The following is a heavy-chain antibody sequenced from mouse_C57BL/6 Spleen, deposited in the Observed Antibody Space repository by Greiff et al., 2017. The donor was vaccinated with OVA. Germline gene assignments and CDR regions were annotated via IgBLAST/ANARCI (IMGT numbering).Heavy chain of an antibody. J-gene: IGHJ4*01. D-gene: IGHD4-1*01. V-gene: IGHV1-52*01. CDR1: GYTFTSYW. CDR2: IDPSDSET. Sequence: QVQLLQPGAELVRPGSSVKLSCKASGYTFTSYWMHWVKQRPIQGLEWIGNIDPSDSETHYNQKFKDKATLTVDKSSSTAYMLHSSLTSEDSAVYYCARQPWDGYAMDYWGQGTSVTVSS. CDR3: ARQPWDGYAMDY.